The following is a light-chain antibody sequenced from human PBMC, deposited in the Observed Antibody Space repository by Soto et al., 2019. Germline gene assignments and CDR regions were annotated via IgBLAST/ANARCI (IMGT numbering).Light chain of an antibody. J-gene: IGLJ1*01. Sequence: QSVLTQPASVSGSPGQSIAISCTGAKSDLGDYDYVSWYQQRPGEAPKLMIYDVSNRPSGVSDHFSGSKSGNTASLTISGLQAEDEADYYCSSYTSSNASYVFGAGTKVTVL. CDR3: SSYTSSNASYV. V-gene: IGLV2-14*01. CDR1: KSDLGDYDY. CDR2: DVS.